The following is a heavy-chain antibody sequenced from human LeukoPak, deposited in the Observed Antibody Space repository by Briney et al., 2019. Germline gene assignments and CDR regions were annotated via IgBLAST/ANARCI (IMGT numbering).Heavy chain of an antibody. J-gene: IGHJ5*02. Sequence: GGSLRLSCAASGFSSSNYEMNWVRQAPGKGREGISYITASSTTIYYADSVKGRFTVSRDNAKNSLYLQMNGLRGEDTAVYYCAKGPGARGHFNWFDPWGQGTLVTVSS. CDR3: AKGPGARGHFNWFDP. CDR2: ITASSTTI. V-gene: IGHV3-48*03. CDR1: GFSSSNYE. D-gene: IGHD5-12*01.